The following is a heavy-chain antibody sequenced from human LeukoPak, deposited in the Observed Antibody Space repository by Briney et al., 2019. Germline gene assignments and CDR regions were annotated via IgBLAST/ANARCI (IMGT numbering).Heavy chain of an antibody. CDR1: GYTFTNYG. Sequence: ASVKVSGKASGYTFTNYGITWVRQAPGHGLEWMGWTSTSNGYTNYVQKFQGRVTMTTDTSTTTAYMELRSLTSDDTAVYYCARDRQGDYWGQGTLVTVSS. V-gene: IGHV1-18*01. CDR3: ARDRQGDY. CDR2: TSTSNGYT. J-gene: IGHJ4*02.